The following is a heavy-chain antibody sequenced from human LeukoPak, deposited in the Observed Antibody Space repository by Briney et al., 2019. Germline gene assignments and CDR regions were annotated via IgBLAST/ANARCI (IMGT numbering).Heavy chain of an antibody. V-gene: IGHV1-18*01. CDR1: GYTFTSYG. Sequence: GASVKVSCKASGYTFTSYGISWVRQAPGQGLEWMGWISAYNGNTNYAQKLQGRVTMTTDTSTSTAYMELSSLRSEDTAVYYCAREHPSPYYDYVWGSSPFDYWGQGTLVTVSS. J-gene: IGHJ4*02. CDR2: ISAYNGNT. D-gene: IGHD3-16*01. CDR3: AREHPSPYYDYVWGSSPFDY.